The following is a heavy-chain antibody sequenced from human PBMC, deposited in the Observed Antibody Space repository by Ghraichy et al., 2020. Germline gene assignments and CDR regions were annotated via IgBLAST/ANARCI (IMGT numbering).Heavy chain of an antibody. CDR3: ARDQGDGDYQYFDY. J-gene: IGHJ4*02. Sequence: SETLSLTCTVSGCSISSGGYYWSWIRQHPGKGLEWIGYIYYSGSTYYNPSLKSRVSISADTSKNQFSLKLSSVTAADTAVYYCARDQGDGDYQYFDYWGQGTMVTVSS. CDR1: GCSISSGGYY. D-gene: IGHD4-17*01. CDR2: IYYSGST. V-gene: IGHV4-31*03.